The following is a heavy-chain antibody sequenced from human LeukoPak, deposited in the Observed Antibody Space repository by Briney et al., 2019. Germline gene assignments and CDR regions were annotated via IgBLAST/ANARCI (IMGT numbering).Heavy chain of an antibody. CDR1: GFPFISYS. CDR2: ISSSGTYI. V-gene: IGHV3-21*01. Sequence: GSLSLSCLASGFPFISYSMNWVRQAPGKGLEWFSTISSSGTYIHTADSMKGRFTISRDNAQNSLYLQMTSLRVEDTAVYYCARSGIRSDYYNYMDVWGNGTMVTVSS. D-gene: IGHD3-3*01. J-gene: IGHJ6*03. CDR3: ARSGIRSDYYNYMDV.